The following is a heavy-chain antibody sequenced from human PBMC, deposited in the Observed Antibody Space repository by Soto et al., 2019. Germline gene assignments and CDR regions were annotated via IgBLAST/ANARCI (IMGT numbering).Heavy chain of an antibody. Sequence: TVSGDSIRSYYWTWIRQPPGKGLELIGYIYYSGSTRYNPSLKSRVTISVDMSKNQFSLKLSSVIAADTAVYYCARAYGGFDNGLDVWGQGTAVTVSS. J-gene: IGHJ6*02. D-gene: IGHD5-12*01. CDR2: IYYSGST. V-gene: IGHV4-59*01. CDR3: ARAYGGFDNGLDV. CDR1: GDSIRSYY.